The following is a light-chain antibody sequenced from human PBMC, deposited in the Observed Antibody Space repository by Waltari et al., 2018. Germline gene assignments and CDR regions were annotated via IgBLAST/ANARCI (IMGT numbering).Light chain of an antibody. V-gene: IGKV4-1*01. CDR2: WAS. CDR1: QTVLYSANNKNY. Sequence: IVMTQSPDSLAGSLGERAPISCKSSQTVLYSANNKNYFAWYQQKTGQPPRLLLYWASTRDSGVPARFSGSGSGTDFTLTISSLQAEDAAVYYCQQYFDSPLTFGPGTRVEI. CDR3: QQYFDSPLT. J-gene: IGKJ3*01.